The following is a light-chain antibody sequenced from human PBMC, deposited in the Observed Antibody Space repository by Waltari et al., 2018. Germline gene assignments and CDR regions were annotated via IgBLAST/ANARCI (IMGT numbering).Light chain of an antibody. J-gene: IGKJ2*02. CDR1: QSVSSSY. V-gene: IGKV3-20*01. CDR2: GAS. Sequence: EIVLTRSPGILSLSPGERATLSCRASQSVSSSYLAWYQQKPGQAPRLLIYGASSRATGISDRFSGSGSGTDFTLTISRLEPEDFAVYYCQQYGSSPCTFGQGTKLEIK. CDR3: QQYGSSPCT.